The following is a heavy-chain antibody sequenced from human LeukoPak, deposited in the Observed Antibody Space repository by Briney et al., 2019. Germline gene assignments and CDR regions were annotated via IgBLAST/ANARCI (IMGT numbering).Heavy chain of an antibody. V-gene: IGHV1-24*01. CDR3: ARGPLYYGTYYFDY. Sequence: VASVKVSCKVSGYTLTELSMHWVRQAPGKGLEWMGGFDPEDGETIYAQKFQGRVTMTEDTSTDTAYMELSSLRSEDTAVYYCARGPLYYGTYYFDYWGQGTLVTVSS. CDR2: FDPEDGET. J-gene: IGHJ4*02. CDR1: GYTLTELS. D-gene: IGHD3-22*01.